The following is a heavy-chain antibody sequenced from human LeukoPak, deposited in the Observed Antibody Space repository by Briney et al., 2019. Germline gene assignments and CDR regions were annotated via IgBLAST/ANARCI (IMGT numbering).Heavy chain of an antibody. J-gene: IGHJ4*02. CDR1: GFTVSSNY. CDR2: IYSGGST. V-gene: IGHV3-53*01. CDR3: AGGVAPYSSGWFDY. Sequence: GGSLRLSCAASGFTVSSNYMSWLRQAPGKGLEWVSVIYSGGSTYYADSVKGRFTISRDNSKNTLYLQMNSLRAEDTAVYYCAGGVAPYSSGWFDYWGQGTLVTVSS. D-gene: IGHD6-19*01.